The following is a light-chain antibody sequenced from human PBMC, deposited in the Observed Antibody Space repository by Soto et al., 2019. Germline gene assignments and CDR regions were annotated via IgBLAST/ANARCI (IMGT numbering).Light chain of an antibody. Sequence: DIQVTQSPPSVSSSVGDRVTITCRATQDIGFWLAWYQQIPGTAPKLLISAASTLPLGVPARFSGSGSGTDFTLTISSLQPEDSATYFCQQTARFPLAFGGGTKVEVK. J-gene: IGKJ4*01. CDR3: QQTARFPLA. CDR1: QDIGFW. CDR2: AAS. V-gene: IGKV1-12*01.